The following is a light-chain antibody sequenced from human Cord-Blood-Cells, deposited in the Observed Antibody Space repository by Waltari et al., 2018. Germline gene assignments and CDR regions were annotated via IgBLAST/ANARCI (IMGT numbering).Light chain of an antibody. CDR2: KDS. V-gene: IGLV3-25*03. CDR1: ALPKQY. J-gene: IGLJ1*01. CDR3: QSADSSGTYPYV. Sequence: SYELTQPPSVSVSPGQTARITCSGDALPKQYAYWYQQKPGRAPVLVIYKDSERPSGIPERFSGSSSGTTVTLTISGVQAEDEADYYCQSADSSGTYPYVFGTGTKVTVL.